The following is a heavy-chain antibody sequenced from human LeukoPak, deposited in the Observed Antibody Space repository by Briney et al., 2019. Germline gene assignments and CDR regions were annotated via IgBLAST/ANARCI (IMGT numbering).Heavy chain of an antibody. D-gene: IGHD3-22*01. J-gene: IGHJ4*02. CDR1: GYSISSGYY. Sequence: SETLSLTCAVSGYSISSGYYWGWIRPPPGKGLEWIGSIYHSGSTYYNPSLKSRVTISVDTSKNQFSLKLSSVTAADTAVYYCARRGGRPARYYYHSSGYHVAFDYWGQGTLVTVSS. V-gene: IGHV4-38-2*01. CDR2: IYHSGST. CDR3: ARRGGRPARYYYHSSGYHVAFDY.